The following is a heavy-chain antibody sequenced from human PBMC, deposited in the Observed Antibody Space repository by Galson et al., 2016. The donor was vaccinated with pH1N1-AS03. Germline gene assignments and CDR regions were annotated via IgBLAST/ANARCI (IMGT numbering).Heavy chain of an antibody. CDR2: ISGSGGST. J-gene: IGHJ4*02. V-gene: IGHV3-23*01. D-gene: IGHD5-12*01. CDR3: ARGRARGYSGYDL. Sequence: AASGFTFSSYAMSWVRQAPGKGLEWVSAISGSGGSTYYADSVKGRFTISRDHSKNTLYLQMNSLRAEETAMYYWARGRARGYSGYDLWGQGTLVTVSS. CDR1: GFTFSSYA.